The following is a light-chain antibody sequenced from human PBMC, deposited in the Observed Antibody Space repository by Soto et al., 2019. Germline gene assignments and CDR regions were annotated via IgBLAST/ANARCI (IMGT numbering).Light chain of an antibody. CDR3: QQYKGYSRT. J-gene: IGKJ1*01. CDR2: DAS. CDR1: QSISDS. V-gene: IGKV1-5*01. Sequence: DIQMTQSPSTLSASVGDRATITCRASQSISDSLAWYQQKPGKAPYLLISDASSLERGVPSRFSGSGSGTEFTLTIRNMQPDDFATYYCQQYKGYSRTFGQGTKVDIK.